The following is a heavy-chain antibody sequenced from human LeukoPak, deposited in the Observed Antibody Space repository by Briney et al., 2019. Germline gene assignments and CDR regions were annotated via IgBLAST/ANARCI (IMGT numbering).Heavy chain of an antibody. Sequence: SETLSLTCTDSGGSISSYYWSWIRQPPGKGLEWIGYIYYSGSTNYNPSLKSRVTISVDTSKNQFSLKLSSVTAADTAVYYCARGNYGPFDYWGQGTLVTVSS. V-gene: IGHV4-59*12. CDR2: IYYSGST. CDR3: ARGNYGPFDY. D-gene: IGHD4-11*01. CDR1: GGSISSYY. J-gene: IGHJ4*02.